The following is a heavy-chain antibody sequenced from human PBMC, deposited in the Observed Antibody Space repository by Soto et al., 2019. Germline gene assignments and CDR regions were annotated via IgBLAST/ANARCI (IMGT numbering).Heavy chain of an antibody. V-gene: IGHV3-33*01. J-gene: IGHJ4*02. CDR1: GFVFSVYG. CDR2: IGHESNGI. CDR3: VRDFEMGKYFDN. D-gene: IGHD3-9*01. Sequence: QVQLVESGGGVVQPGKSLRLSCAASGFVFSVYGMHWVRQAPGKGLEWVAVIGHESNGIDYGDSVRGRFTVSRDNPKNTLFLQLDSLRVEDTAVYYCVRDFEMGKYFDNWGRGTLVAVSS.